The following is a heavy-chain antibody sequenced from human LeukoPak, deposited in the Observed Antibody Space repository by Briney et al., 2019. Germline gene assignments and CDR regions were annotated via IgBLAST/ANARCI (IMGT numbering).Heavy chain of an antibody. D-gene: IGHD2-2*01. CDR2: IIPIFGTA. V-gene: IGHV1-69*13. Sequence: SVKVSCKASGGTFSNYTISWVRQAPGQGLEWMGGIIPIFGTANYAQKFQGRVTITADESTSTAYMELSSLRSQDTAVYYCAKIYCSSNSCYDGRGWFDPWGQGTLVTVSS. CDR3: AKIYCSSNSCYDGRGWFDP. CDR1: GGTFSNYT. J-gene: IGHJ5*02.